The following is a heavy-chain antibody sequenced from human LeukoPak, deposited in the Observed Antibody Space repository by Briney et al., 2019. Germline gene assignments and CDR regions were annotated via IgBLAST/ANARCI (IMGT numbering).Heavy chain of an antibody. V-gene: IGHV3-21*01. Sequence: PGGSLRLSCAASGFTFSSDSMNWVRQAPGQGLEWVSSISSSSSYIYYADSVKGRFTISRDNAKNSLYLQMNSLRAEDTAVYYCARVGSAGYGVSFDYWGQGTLVTVSS. D-gene: IGHD4-17*01. CDR2: ISSSSSYI. CDR3: ARVGSAGYGVSFDY. CDR1: GFTFSSDS. J-gene: IGHJ4*02.